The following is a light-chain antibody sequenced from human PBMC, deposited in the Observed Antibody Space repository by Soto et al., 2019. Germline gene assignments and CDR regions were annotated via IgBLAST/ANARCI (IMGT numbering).Light chain of an antibody. V-gene: IGKV3-15*01. CDR2: DIS. J-gene: IGKJ5*01. CDR3: QQYNNWPFS. CDR1: QDVTTN. Sequence: EISMTQFSGVLSXXPVXXXXXXXRAAQDVTTNFAWYQLRRGQPPRLLIYDISTRATGVPARFSGSGSGTEFTLTISGLQSEDFALYFCQQYNNWPFSFGPGTRLEI.